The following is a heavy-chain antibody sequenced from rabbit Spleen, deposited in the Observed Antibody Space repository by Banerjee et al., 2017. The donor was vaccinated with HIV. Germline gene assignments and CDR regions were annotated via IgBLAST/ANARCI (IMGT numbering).Heavy chain of an antibody. J-gene: IGHJ3*01. CDR1: GVSFSFNSY. CDR2: INAITGKA. V-gene: IGHV1S40*01. Sequence: QSLEESGGDLVKPGASLTLTCTASGVSFSFNSYMCWVRQAPGKGLEWIACINAITGKAVYANWAKGRFTISKTSSTTVTLHMTSLTAADTATYFCAREDYDIYGVAGYADLWGQGTLVTVS. D-gene: IGHD6-1*01. CDR3: AREDYDIYGVAGYADL.